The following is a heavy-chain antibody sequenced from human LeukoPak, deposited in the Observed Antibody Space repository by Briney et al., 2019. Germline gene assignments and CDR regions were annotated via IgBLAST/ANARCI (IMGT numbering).Heavy chain of an antibody. Sequence: SETLSLTCTVSGGSISSSSYYWGWIRQPPGKGLEWIGSIYYSGSTYYNPSLKSRVTISVDTSKNQFSLKLSSVTAADTAVYYCARYYYDSGSYFSYYFDSWGQGTLVTVSS. D-gene: IGHD3-22*01. CDR3: ARYYYDSGSYFSYYFDS. J-gene: IGHJ4*02. CDR2: IYYSGST. V-gene: IGHV4-39*07. CDR1: GGSISSSSYY.